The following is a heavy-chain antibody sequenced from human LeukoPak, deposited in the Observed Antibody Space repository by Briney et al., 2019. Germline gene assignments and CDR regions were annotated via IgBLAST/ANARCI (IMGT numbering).Heavy chain of an antibody. CDR1: GFTFSNYE. V-gene: IGHV3-48*03. CDR3: ARSDYYDSSRYYYGY. J-gene: IGHJ1*01. D-gene: IGHD3-22*01. Sequence: GGCLRLSCAASGFTFSNYEMNWGRQAPGKGLEWVSYISSSGSTLYYADSVRGRFTISRDNAKNSLYLQMNSLRAEDTAVYYCARSDYYDSSRYYYGYWAQGTLATVTS. CDR2: ISSSGSTL.